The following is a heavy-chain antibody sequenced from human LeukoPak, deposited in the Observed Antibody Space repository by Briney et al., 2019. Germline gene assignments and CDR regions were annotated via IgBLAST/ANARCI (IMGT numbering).Heavy chain of an antibody. V-gene: IGHV1-69*04. D-gene: IGHD4-17*01. J-gene: IGHJ4*02. Sequence: SVKVSCKASGGTFSSYAISWVRQAPGQGLEWMGRIIPMPTIANYAQKFQGRVTIVADKFTSTGYMELSSLRSEDTAVYYCVREGSTATSLGYWGQGTLVTVSS. CDR2: IIPMPTIA. CDR1: GGTFSSYA. CDR3: VREGSTATSLGY.